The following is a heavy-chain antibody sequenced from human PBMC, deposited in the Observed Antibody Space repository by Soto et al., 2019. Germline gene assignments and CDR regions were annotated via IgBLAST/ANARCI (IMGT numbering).Heavy chain of an antibody. D-gene: IGHD5-18*01. CDR2: IYYSGST. CDR3: ARDTAMDTNYYYYGMDV. Sequence: PSETLSLTCTVSGGSISSSSYYWGWIRQPPGKGLEWIGSIYYSGSTYYNPSLKSRVTISVDTSKNQFSLKLSSVTAADTAAYYCARDTAMDTNYYYYGMDVWGQGTTVTVSS. CDR1: GGSISSSSYY. V-gene: IGHV4-39*01. J-gene: IGHJ6*02.